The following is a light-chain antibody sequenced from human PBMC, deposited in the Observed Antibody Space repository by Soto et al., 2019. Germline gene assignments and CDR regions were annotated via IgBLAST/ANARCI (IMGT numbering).Light chain of an antibody. CDR2: GAS. V-gene: IGKV3-20*01. Sequence: EIVLTQSPGTLSLSPGERATLSCRASQSVINNFLAWYQRRPGQAPRLVIYGASSRMTGIPDRFSGSGSGTDFTLTINRLEPEDFAIYYCQQYGSPPITFGQGTRLEIK. CDR3: QQYGSPPIT. CDR1: QSVINNF. J-gene: IGKJ5*01.